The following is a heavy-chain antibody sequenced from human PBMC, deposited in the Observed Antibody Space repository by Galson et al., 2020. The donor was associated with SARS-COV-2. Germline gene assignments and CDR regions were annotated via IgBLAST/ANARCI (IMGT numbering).Heavy chain of an antibody. Sequence: LSLTCAASGFTFSSYWMSWVRQAPGKGLEWVANIKQDGSEKYYVDSVKGRFTISRDNAKNSLYLQMNSLRAEDTAVYYCARDSIAAAPGVYYYYGMDVWGQGTTVTVSS. CDR1: GFTFSSYW. CDR3: ARDSIAAAPGVYYYYGMDV. V-gene: IGHV3-7*01. CDR2: IKQDGSEK. D-gene: IGHD6-13*01. J-gene: IGHJ6*02.